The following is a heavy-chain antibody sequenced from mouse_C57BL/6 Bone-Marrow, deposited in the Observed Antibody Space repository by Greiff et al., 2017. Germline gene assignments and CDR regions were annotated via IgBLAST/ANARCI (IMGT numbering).Heavy chain of an antibody. V-gene: IGHV1-74*01. CDR1: GYTFTSYW. J-gene: IGHJ4*01. CDR2: IHPSDSDT. Sequence: VQLQQPGAELVKPGASVKVSCKASGYTFTSYWMHWVKQRPGQGLEWIGRIHPSDSDTNYNQKFKGKATLTEDKSSSTAYIQLSSLTSEDSAVYYCAIYTSGDSMDYWGQGTSVTVSS. D-gene: IGHD1-1*01. CDR3: AIYTSGDSMDY.